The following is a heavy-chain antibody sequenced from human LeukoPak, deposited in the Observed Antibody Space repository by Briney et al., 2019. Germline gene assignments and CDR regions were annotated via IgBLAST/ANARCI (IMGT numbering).Heavy chain of an antibody. D-gene: IGHD5-18*01. CDR3: ARDLEDTAMGHNWFDP. Sequence: ASVKVSCKASGYTFTGYYMHWVRQAPGQGLERMGWINPNSGGTNYAQKFQGRVTMTRDTPISTAYMELSRLRSDDTAVYYCARDLEDTAMGHNWFDPWGQGTLVTVSS. V-gene: IGHV1-2*02. J-gene: IGHJ5*02. CDR2: INPNSGGT. CDR1: GYTFTGYY.